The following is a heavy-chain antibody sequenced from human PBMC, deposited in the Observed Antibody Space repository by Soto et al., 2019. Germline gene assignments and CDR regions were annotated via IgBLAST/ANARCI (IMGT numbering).Heavy chain of an antibody. J-gene: IGHJ3*02. Sequence: ASVKVSCKASGYTFTVYYMHWVLQAPGQGLEWIGWINPNSGGTNYAQKFQGWVTMTRDTSIDTAYMELSRLKSDDTAVYYCARAHCSSTSCYPSQDALDIWGQGTMVTVSS. CDR3: ARAHCSSTSCYPSQDALDI. D-gene: IGHD2-2*01. V-gene: IGHV1-2*04. CDR2: INPNSGGT. CDR1: GYTFTVYY.